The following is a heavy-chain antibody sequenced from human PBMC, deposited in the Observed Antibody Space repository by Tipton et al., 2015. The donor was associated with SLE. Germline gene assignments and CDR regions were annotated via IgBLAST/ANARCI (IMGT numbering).Heavy chain of an antibody. CDR1: GGSISSYY. CDR3: ARGIAAAGTPVPY. D-gene: IGHD6-13*01. CDR2: IYYSGST. Sequence: TLSLTCTVSGGSISSYYWSWIRQPPGKGLEWIGYIYYSGSTNYNPSLKSRVTISVDTSKNQFSLKLSSVTAADTAVYYCARGIAAAGTPVPYWGQGTLVTVSS. V-gene: IGHV4-59*01. J-gene: IGHJ4*02.